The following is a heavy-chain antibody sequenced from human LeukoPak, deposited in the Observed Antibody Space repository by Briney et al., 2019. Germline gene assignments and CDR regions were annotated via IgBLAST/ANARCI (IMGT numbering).Heavy chain of an antibody. D-gene: IGHD6-19*01. CDR1: GFTFSSYA. V-gene: IGHV3-9*01. CDR2: ISWNSGSI. Sequence: PGGSLRLSCAASGFTFSSYAMSWVRQAPGKGLGWVSGISWNSGSIGYADSVKGRFTISRDNAKNSLYLQMNSLRAEDTALYYCAKDLSYSSGWLFDYWGQGTLVTVSS. J-gene: IGHJ4*02. CDR3: AKDLSYSSGWLFDY.